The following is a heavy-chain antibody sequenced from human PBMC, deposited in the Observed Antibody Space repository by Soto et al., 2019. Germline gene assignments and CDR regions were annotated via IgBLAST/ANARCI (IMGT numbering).Heavy chain of an antibody. J-gene: IGHJ6*02. Sequence: WESLRLSCVGSGFTFSSYTMNWVRQALGKGLEWVAGIRGCSPYTFNADSVKGRFTISRDNAKNSLYLQMNSLRVEDTAVYYSARDRGYDEHDVYSHSMDVWGQGTQVTVFS. D-gene: IGHD2-15*01. CDR2: IRGCSPYT. V-gene: IGHV3-21*01. CDR3: ARDRGYDEHDVYSHSMDV. CDR1: GFTFSSYT.